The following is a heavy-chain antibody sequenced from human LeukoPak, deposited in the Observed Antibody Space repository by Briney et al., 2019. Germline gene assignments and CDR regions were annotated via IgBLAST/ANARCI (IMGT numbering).Heavy chain of an antibody. CDR3: ARRSSGYYYFDY. V-gene: IGHV3-66*04. J-gene: IGHJ4*02. Sequence: GGSLRLSCAASGXTVSNNYMSWVRQAPGKGREWVSVIYSGGSTYYADSVKGRFTISRDNSKNTLYLQMNSLRAEETAVYYCARRSSGYYYFDYWGQGTLVTVSS. CDR2: IYSGGST. CDR1: GXTVSNNY. D-gene: IGHD6-19*01.